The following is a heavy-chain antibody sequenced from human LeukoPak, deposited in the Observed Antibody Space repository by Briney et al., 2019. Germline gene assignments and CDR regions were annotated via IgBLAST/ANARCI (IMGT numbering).Heavy chain of an antibody. Sequence: ASVHVSSTASGYTFTVYYIHWVRHAPGPGHEWMGWINPNSGGTNYGQKFQGRVTMTRETSIRTAYMELSRLRSDDTAVYYCARATQGWFDPWGQGTLVTVSS. CDR3: ARATQGWFDP. CDR1: GYTFTVYY. CDR2: INPNSGGT. J-gene: IGHJ5*02. D-gene: IGHD1-1*01. V-gene: IGHV1-2*02.